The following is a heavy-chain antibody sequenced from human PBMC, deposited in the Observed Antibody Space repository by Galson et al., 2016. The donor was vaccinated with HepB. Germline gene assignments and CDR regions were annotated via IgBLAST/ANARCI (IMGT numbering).Heavy chain of an antibody. CDR3: AREGPYLNSGYYYGFDY. V-gene: IGHV3-23*01. D-gene: IGHD3-22*01. CDR2: IRGSGIIT. CDR1: EFTFNNYP. J-gene: IGHJ4*02. Sequence: SLRLSCAASEFTFNNYPMSWVRQAPGRGLEWVSTIRGSGIITSYADSVKGRFTISRDSSTNTLYLQMNSLRAEDPAVYYCAREGPYLNSGYYYGFDYWGQGTQVTVSS.